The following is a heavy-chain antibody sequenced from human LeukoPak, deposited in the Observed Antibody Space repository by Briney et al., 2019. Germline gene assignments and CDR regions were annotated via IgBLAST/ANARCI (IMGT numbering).Heavy chain of an antibody. V-gene: IGHV3-48*01. Sequence: GGSLRLSCAASGFTFSSYSTNWVRQAPGKGLEWVSYISSSSSTIYYADSVKGRFTISRDNAKNSLYLQMNSLRAEDTAVYYCARDVETYYDFWSGYYETPKYYFDYWGQGTLVTVSS. CDR3: ARDVETYYDFWSGYYETPKYYFDY. J-gene: IGHJ4*02. CDR2: ISSSSSTI. D-gene: IGHD3-3*01. CDR1: GFTFSSYS.